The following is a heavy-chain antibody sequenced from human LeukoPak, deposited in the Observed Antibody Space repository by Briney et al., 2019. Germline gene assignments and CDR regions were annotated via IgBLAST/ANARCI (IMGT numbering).Heavy chain of an antibody. CDR3: ARGGGVYCSGGSCHDAFDI. J-gene: IGHJ3*02. V-gene: IGHV4-34*01. CDR1: GGLFSGYY. CDR2: INHSGST. D-gene: IGHD2-15*01. Sequence: PSETLSLTCAVYGGLFSGYYWSWIRQPPGKGLEWIREINHSGSTNYNPSLKSRVTISVDTSKNQFSLKLSSVTAADTAVYYCARGGGVYCSGGSCHDAFDIWGQGTMVTVSS.